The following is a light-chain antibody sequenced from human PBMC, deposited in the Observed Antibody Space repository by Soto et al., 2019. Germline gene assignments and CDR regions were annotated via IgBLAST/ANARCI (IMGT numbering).Light chain of an antibody. V-gene: IGLV2-18*02. Sequence: QSVLTQPPSVSGSPGQSVTISCTGTSSDVGSYNRVSWYQQPPGTAPKVIIYEVSSRPSGVPDRFSGSKSGNTASLTISGLQPEDEADYYCYSFTSSNTYVFGTGTKVTVL. CDR1: SSDVGSYNR. J-gene: IGLJ1*01. CDR2: EVS. CDR3: YSFTSSNTYV.